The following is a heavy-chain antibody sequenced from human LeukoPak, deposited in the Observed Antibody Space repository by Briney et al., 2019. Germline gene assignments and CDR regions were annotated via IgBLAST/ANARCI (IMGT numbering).Heavy chain of an antibody. CDR3: TRHPLACSSTSCYIAS. J-gene: IGHJ5*02. Sequence: GGSLRLSCAASGFSFSGSPMHWVRQASGKGLEWVGRIRTKPNSYATAYAASVKGRFTISRDDSKNTAYLQMDSLKTEDTAVYYCTRHPLACSSTSCYIASWGQGTLVTVSS. CDR1: GFSFSGSP. V-gene: IGHV3-73*01. D-gene: IGHD2-2*02. CDR2: IRTKPNSYAT.